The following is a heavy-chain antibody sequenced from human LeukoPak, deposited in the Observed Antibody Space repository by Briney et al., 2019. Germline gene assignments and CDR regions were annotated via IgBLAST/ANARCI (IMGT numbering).Heavy chain of an antibody. J-gene: IGHJ6*03. D-gene: IGHD6-13*01. V-gene: IGHV3-21*01. CDR2: ISSNSNI. Sequence: GGSLRLSCAASGFTFSSYSMNWVRQAPGKGLEWVSSISSNSNIYYADSVKGRFTISRDNAKNSLYLQMNSLRAEDTAVYYCARVGGAYSSSWYSHYYYYMDVWGKGTTVTISS. CDR1: GFTFSSYS. CDR3: ARVGGAYSSSWYSHYYYYMDV.